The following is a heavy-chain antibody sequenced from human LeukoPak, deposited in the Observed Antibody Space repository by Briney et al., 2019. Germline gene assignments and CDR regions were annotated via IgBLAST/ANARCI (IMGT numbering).Heavy chain of an antibody. V-gene: IGHV3-33*01. Sequence: GTSLRLSCAASGVTFSSHGMNWVRQTPGKGLEWVAAVRSDGSNKYYADSVKGRLTISRDNSKNTLYLQMNTLRAEDTAVYYCARTGGRDGYGFDYWGQGTLVTVSP. CDR1: GVTFSSHG. D-gene: IGHD5-24*01. CDR2: VRSDGSNK. CDR3: ARTGGRDGYGFDY. J-gene: IGHJ4*02.